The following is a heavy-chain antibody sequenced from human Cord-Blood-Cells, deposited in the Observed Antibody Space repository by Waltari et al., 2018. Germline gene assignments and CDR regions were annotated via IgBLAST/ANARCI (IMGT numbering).Heavy chain of an antibody. V-gene: IGHV1-3*01. CDR3: ARPYSSSWYFDY. Sequence: QVQLVQSGAEVKKPGASVKVSCQASGYTFTSHAMYCVLQAPGQRPEWMGWINAGNGNTKYSQKFQGRVTITRDTSASTAYMELSSLRSEDTAVYYCARPYSSSWYFDYWGQGTLVTVSS. CDR1: GYTFTSHA. J-gene: IGHJ4*02. D-gene: IGHD6-13*01. CDR2: INAGNGNT.